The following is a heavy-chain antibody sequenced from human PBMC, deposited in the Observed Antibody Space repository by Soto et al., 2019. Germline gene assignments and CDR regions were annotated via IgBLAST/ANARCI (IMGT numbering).Heavy chain of an antibody. D-gene: IGHD5-18*01. J-gene: IGHJ6*02. CDR1: GFTFSSYA. Sequence: VQLVESGGGVVQPGRSLRLSCAASGFTFSSYAMHWVRQAPCKGLVWVAVISYDGSNKYYADSVKGRFTISRDNTKNTLYLQMNSLRAEDTAVYYCARANTAPRAYSYGGYGTDVWGQGTTVTVSS. CDR2: ISYDGSNK. V-gene: IGHV3-30-3*01. CDR3: ARANTAPRAYSYGGYGTDV.